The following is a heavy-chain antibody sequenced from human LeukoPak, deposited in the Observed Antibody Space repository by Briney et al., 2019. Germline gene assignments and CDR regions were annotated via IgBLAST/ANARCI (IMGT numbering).Heavy chain of an antibody. Sequence: GGSLRLSCAASGFTFSNYWMHWVRQAPGKGLAWVSRINSDGSSTSYADSVKGRFTISRDNAKNTLYLQMNSLRAEDTAVYYCARADGYNYWAFDYWGQGTLVTVSS. CDR1: GFTFSNYW. CDR2: INSDGSST. CDR3: ARADGYNYWAFDY. J-gene: IGHJ4*02. D-gene: IGHD5-24*01. V-gene: IGHV3-74*01.